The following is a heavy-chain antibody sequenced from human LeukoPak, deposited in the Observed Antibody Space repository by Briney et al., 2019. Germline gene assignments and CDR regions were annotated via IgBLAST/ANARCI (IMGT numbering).Heavy chain of an antibody. Sequence: SETLSLTCTVSGDSVSSGSYYWSWIRQPPGKGLEWIGYIYYSGSTNYNPSLKSRVTISVDTSKNQFSLKLSSVTAADTAVYYCARARDSSGYYNPHFDYWGQGTLVTVSS. V-gene: IGHV4-61*01. CDR2: IYYSGST. CDR1: GDSVSSGSYY. D-gene: IGHD3-22*01. CDR3: ARARDSSGYYNPHFDY. J-gene: IGHJ4*02.